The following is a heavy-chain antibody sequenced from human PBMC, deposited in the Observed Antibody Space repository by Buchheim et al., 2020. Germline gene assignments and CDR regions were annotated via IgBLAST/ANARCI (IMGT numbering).Heavy chain of an antibody. Sequence: EVQLVQSGAEVKKPGESLKISCKGSGYNFTSYWIGWVRQRPGKGLEWMGIFYPGDSDTRHSPSFQGQVTFSADKSISTAYLQWSSLEASDSANYYCARRAYSYGPIGRSGYGMDVWGQGTT. CDR1: GYNFTSYW. CDR3: ARRAYSYGPIGRSGYGMDV. J-gene: IGHJ6*02. V-gene: IGHV5-51*01. CDR2: FYPGDSDT. D-gene: IGHD2-15*01.